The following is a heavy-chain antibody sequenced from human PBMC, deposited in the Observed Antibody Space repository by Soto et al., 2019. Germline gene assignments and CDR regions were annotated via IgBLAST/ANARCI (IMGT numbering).Heavy chain of an antibody. CDR1: GVSISRSNW. CDR3: ARCLHCSNGGLFDS. J-gene: IGHJ5*01. V-gene: IGHV4-4*02. Sequence: QVQLQESGPGLVTPSGTLSLTCSVSGVSISRSNWWTWVRQAPGKGLEWIGELYPSGGTTYNPSLQNRVTISVDYSKNHLSLTLTSVTAADTAVYYCARCLHCSNGGLFDSWGQGALVTVSS. D-gene: IGHD2-8*01. CDR2: LYPSGGT.